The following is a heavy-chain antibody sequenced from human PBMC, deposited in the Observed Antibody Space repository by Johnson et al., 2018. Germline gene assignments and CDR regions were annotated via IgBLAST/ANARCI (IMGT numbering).Heavy chain of an antibody. CDR3: AKGRRPDYYYYYMDV. V-gene: IGHV3-30*18. CDR2: ISYDGSNK. J-gene: IGHJ6*03. CDR1: GFTFSSYG. Sequence: VQLLESGGGVVQPGRSLRLSCAASGFTFSSYGMHWVRQAPGKGLEWVAVISYDGSNKYYADSVKGRFTISRDNSKNTLYLQMNSLRAEDTAVYYCAKGRRPDYYYYYMDVWGKGTTVTVSS. D-gene: IGHD1-1*01.